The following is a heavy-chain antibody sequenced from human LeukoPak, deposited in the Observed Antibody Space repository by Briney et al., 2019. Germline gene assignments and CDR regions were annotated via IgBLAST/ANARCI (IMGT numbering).Heavy chain of an antibody. J-gene: IGHJ5*02. CDR3: ARSRGDDFWT. D-gene: IGHD3-3*01. Sequence: GGSLRLSCAASGFTFSSYSMHWVRQAPGKGLEWVAVISYDGSNKYYADSVKGRFTISRDNSKNTLYLQMNSLRAEDTAVYYCARSRGDDFWTWGQGTLVTVSS. CDR2: ISYDGSNK. CDR1: GFTFSSYS. V-gene: IGHV3-30*03.